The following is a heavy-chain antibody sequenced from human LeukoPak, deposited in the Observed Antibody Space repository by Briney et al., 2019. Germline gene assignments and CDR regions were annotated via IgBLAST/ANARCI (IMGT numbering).Heavy chain of an antibody. CDR1: GYTFTSYG. CDR3: ATEFVGETRRYFDY. V-gene: IGHV1-18*01. J-gene: IGHJ4*02. Sequence: EASVKVSCKASGYTFTSYGISWVRQAPGQGLEWMGWISAYNGNTNYAQKLHGRVTMTTDTSTSTAYMELSSLRSEDTAVYYCATEFVGETRRYFDYWGQGTLVTVSS. D-gene: IGHD3-16*01. CDR2: ISAYNGNT.